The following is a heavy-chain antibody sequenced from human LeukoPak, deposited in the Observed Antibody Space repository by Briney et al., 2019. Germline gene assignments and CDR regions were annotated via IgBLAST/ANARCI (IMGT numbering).Heavy chain of an antibody. CDR2: ISYDGSNI. V-gene: IGHV3-30-3*01. CDR1: GFTFSSYA. D-gene: IGHD2-2*01. J-gene: IGHJ5*02. CDR3: ARGGPSVVPAATRFDP. Sequence: GGSLRLSCAASGFTFSSYAMHWVRQAPGKGLEWVAVISYDGSNIYYADSVKGRFTISRDNSKNTLYLQMNSLRAEDTAVYYCARGGPSVVPAATRFDPWGQGTLVTVSS.